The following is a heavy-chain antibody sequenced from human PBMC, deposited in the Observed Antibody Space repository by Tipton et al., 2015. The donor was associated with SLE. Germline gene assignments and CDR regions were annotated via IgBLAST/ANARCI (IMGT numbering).Heavy chain of an antibody. V-gene: IGHV4-59*01. Sequence: TLSLTCTVSGGSISSYYWSWIRQPPGKGLEWIGYIYYSGSTNYNPSLKSRVTISVDTSKNQFSLKLSSVTAADTAVYYCARDAIAAAGTFDYWGQGTLGTVSS. CDR3: ARDAIAAAGTFDY. J-gene: IGHJ4*02. D-gene: IGHD6-13*01. CDR2: IYYSGST. CDR1: GGSISSYY.